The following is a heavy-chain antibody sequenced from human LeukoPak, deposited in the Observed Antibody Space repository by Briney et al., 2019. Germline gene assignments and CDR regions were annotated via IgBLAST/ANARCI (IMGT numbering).Heavy chain of an antibody. Sequence: PSETLSLTCAVSGYSISSGFYWGWIRQPPGKGLEWIGSICHSGSTYYNPSLKSRVTISVDTSKNQFSLKLTSVTAADTAVYYCASSFEDYYDTSGYFRWGQGTLVTVSS. V-gene: IGHV4-38-2*01. CDR2: ICHSGST. D-gene: IGHD3-22*01. CDR1: GYSISSGFY. J-gene: IGHJ4*02. CDR3: ASSFEDYYDTSGYFR.